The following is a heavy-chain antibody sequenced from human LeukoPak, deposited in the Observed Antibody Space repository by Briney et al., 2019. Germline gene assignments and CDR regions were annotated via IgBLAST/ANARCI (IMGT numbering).Heavy chain of an antibody. CDR2: IYPGDSDT. CDR3: ARCSSTSCGRGGGWFDP. D-gene: IGHD2-2*01. CDR1: AYSFTSYW. J-gene: IGHJ5*02. V-gene: IGHV5-51*01. Sequence: GESLKISCKGSAYSFTSYWIGWVRQMPGKGLERMGIIYPGDSDTRYSPSFQGQVTISADKSISTAYLQWSSLKASDTAMYYCARCSSTSCGRGGGWFDPWGQGTLVTVSS.